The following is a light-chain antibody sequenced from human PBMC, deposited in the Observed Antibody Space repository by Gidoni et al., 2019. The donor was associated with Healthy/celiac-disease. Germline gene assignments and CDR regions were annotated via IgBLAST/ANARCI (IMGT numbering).Light chain of an antibody. V-gene: IGKV3-20*01. J-gene: IGKJ5*01. Sequence: EIVLTQSPGTLSLSPGERATLSCRASQSVSSSYLAWYQQKPGQAPRLLIYGASRRATGIPDRFSGSGAGTDFTLTISRLEPEDFAVYYCQQYGSSLITFGHXTRLEIK. CDR1: QSVSSSY. CDR2: GAS. CDR3: QQYGSSLIT.